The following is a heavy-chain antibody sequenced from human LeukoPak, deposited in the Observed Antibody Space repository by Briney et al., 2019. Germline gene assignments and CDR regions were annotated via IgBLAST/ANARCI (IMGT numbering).Heavy chain of an antibody. CDR1: GYSFTSYW. CDR2: IYPGDSDT. Sequence: GESLKISCKGSGYSFTSYWIGWVRQMPGKGLEWMGIIYPGDSDTRYSPSFQGQVTISADKSISTADLQWSSLKASDTAMYYCARRGRGYCSGGSCYVDYWGQGTLVTVSS. V-gene: IGHV5-51*01. D-gene: IGHD2-15*01. CDR3: ARRGRGYCSGGSCYVDY. J-gene: IGHJ4*02.